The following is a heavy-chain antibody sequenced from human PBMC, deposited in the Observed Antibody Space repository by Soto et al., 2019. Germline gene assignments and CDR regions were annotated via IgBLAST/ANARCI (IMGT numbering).Heavy chain of an antibody. CDR2: INPATGAA. J-gene: IGHJ3*02. CDR3: ARGGGVGVAGSAAFDM. CDR1: GYPVTAYY. D-gene: IGHD3-3*01. V-gene: IGHV1-2*02. Sequence: QLHLVQSGAVVKKPGASVTVSCSASGYPVTAYYMHWVRQAPGRGLEWMGGINPATGAAKYTQTFQGRVTVTMDTSMSTVFTELSGLTSEDTAVFYCARGGGVGVAGSAAFDMWGQGTLVTVSS.